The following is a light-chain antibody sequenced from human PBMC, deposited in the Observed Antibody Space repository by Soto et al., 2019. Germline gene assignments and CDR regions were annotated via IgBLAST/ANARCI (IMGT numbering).Light chain of an antibody. J-gene: IGKJ1*01. V-gene: IGKV3-20*01. CDR1: QSVSSSY. CDR3: QPYGSSPPWT. Sequence: EIVLTQSPGTLSLSPGERATLSCRASQSVSSSYLAWYQQKPGQAPRLLIYGASSRATGIPERFSGSGSGTDFTLTISRLEPEDFAVYYCQPYGSSPPWTFGQGTKVEIK. CDR2: GAS.